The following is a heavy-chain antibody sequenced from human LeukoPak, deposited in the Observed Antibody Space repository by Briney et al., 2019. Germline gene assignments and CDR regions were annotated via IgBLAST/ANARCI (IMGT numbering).Heavy chain of an antibody. CDR3: ARDLNYDFWSGYYAFDI. J-gene: IGHJ3*02. CDR2: ISSSSSTI. Sequence: PGGSLRLSCAASGFTFSSYSMNWVRQAPGKGLEWVSYISSSSSTIYYADSVRGRFTISRDNAKNSLFLQMNSLGAEDTAVYYCARDLNYDFWSGYYAFDIWGQGTMVTVSS. D-gene: IGHD3-3*01. V-gene: IGHV3-48*01. CDR1: GFTFSSYS.